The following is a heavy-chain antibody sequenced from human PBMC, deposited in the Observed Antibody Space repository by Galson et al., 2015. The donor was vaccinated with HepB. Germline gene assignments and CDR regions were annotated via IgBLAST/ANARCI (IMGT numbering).Heavy chain of an antibody. CDR1: GYTFTSYY. CDR3: ARSTNFGGDAFDI. V-gene: IGHV1-46*03. Sequence: SVTVSCKASGYTFTSYYMHWVRQAPGQGLEWMGIINPSGGSTSYAQKFQGRVTMTRDTSTSTVYMELSSLRSEDTAVYYCARSTNFGGDAFDIWGQGTMVTVSS. D-gene: IGHD3-16*01. CDR2: INPSGGST. J-gene: IGHJ3*02.